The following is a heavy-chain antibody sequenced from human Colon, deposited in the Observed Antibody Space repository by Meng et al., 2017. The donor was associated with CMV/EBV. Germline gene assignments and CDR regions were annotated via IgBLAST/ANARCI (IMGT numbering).Heavy chain of an antibody. J-gene: IGHJ3*02. Sequence: SCTGSGFTFSDHYIDWVSQAPGKGLEWVGRTANKADGYITEYATSVKGRFTFSRDDSENSLYLQMNSLKSDDTAVYYCTRGHSGIDIYAFDIWGQGTMVTVSS. D-gene: IGHD1-26*01. V-gene: IGHV3-72*01. CDR1: GFTFSDHY. CDR2: TANKADGYIT. CDR3: TRGHSGIDIYAFDI.